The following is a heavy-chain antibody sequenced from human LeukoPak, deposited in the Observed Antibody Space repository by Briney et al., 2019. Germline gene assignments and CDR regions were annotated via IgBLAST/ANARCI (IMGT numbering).Heavy chain of an antibody. Sequence: GGSLRLSCAASGFTFSSYAMHWVRQAPGKGLEWVAVISYDGSNKYYADSVKGRFTISRDNSKNTLYLQMHSLRAEDTAVYYCARETPSFDPWGQGTLVTVSS. CDR3: ARETPSFDP. V-gene: IGHV3-30*04. CDR2: ISYDGSNK. CDR1: GFTFSSYA. J-gene: IGHJ5*02.